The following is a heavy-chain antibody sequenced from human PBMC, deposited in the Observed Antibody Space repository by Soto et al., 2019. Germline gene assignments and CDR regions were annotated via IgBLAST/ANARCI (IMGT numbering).Heavy chain of an antibody. CDR3: ARDKVGYYDSSGYGLDPFDI. D-gene: IGHD3-22*01. Sequence: SETLSLTCTVSGGSISSYYWSWIRQPPGKGLEWIGYIYYSGSTNYNPSLKSRVTISVDTSKNQFSLKLSSVTAADKAVYYCARDKVGYYDSSGYGLDPFDIWGQGTMVTVSS. J-gene: IGHJ3*02. CDR1: GGSISSYY. CDR2: IYYSGST. V-gene: IGHV4-59*01.